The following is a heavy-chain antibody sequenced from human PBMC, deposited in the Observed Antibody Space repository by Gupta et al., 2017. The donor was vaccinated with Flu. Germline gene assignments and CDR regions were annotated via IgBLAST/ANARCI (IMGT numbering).Heavy chain of an antibody. J-gene: IGHJ5*02. V-gene: IGHV3-48*02. CDR3: ASLGHKFQKQFDP. CDR2: ISSSSSTI. CDR1: GFTFSSYS. Sequence: EVQLVESGGGLVQPGRSLSLSCAASGFTFSSYSMNWVRQAPGKGLEWVSYISSSSSTIYYADSVKGRFTISRDNAKNSLYLQMNSLRDEDTAVYYCASLGHKFQKQFDPWGQGTLVTVSS.